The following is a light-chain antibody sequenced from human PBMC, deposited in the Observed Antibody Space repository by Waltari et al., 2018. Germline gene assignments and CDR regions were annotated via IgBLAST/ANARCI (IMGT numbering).Light chain of an antibody. CDR2: ASS. CDR1: QGVGSY. CDR3: QHYYSYPVT. V-gene: IGKV1-8*01. J-gene: IGKJ1*01. Sequence: AIRLTQSPSSIAASTGDRVTITCRASQGVGSYLAWYQQKSGRAPKLLLYASSSLEAEVPSRIGGSGAGTDFTLTISCLQSEDFASYFCQHYYSYPVTVGQGTRV.